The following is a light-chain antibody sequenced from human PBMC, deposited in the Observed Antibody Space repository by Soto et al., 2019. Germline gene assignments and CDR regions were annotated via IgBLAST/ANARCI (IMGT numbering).Light chain of an antibody. CDR3: QQYNKWPLL. CDR1: QSVSNN. J-gene: IGKJ4*01. CDR2: GTS. Sequence: EIVMTQSPATLSVSPGERATLSCRASQSVSNNLAWYQQKPGQAPRLLVYGTSTRATGTPARFSGSGSGTEFTLTISSLQSEDFAVYYCQQYNKWPLLFGGGTKVDIK. V-gene: IGKV3-15*01.